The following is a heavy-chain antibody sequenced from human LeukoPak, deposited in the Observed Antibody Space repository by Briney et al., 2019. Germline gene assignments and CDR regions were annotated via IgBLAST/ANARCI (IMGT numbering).Heavy chain of an antibody. CDR2: ISSSSSYI. D-gene: IGHD4-17*01. J-gene: IGHJ4*02. CDR3: ARDLIYGDYLHGQDY. CDR1: GFTFSSYS. V-gene: IGHV3-21*01. Sequence: GGSLRLSCAASGFTFSSYSMNWVRQAPGKGLEWVSSISSSSSYIYYADSVKGRFTISRDNAKNSLYLQMNSQRAEDTAVYYCARDLIYGDYLHGQDYWGQGTLVTVSS.